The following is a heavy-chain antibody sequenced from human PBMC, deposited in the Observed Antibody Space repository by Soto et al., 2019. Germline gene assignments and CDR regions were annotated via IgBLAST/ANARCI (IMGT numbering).Heavy chain of an antibody. V-gene: IGHV1-18*01. CDR1: GYTVTNYH. J-gene: IGHJ4*02. CDR2: ISAYNGNT. CDR3: ERYSPPPRE. Sequence: QVQLVQSGAEVKKPGASVKVSCKASGYTVTNYHISWVLQAPGQGLEGLGWISAYNGNTNYAQKPQGRVTMTTDTTTNTDYMELRRLKSHDTAVYYGERYSPPPREWGQVTLVTVSS. D-gene: IGHD2-21*01.